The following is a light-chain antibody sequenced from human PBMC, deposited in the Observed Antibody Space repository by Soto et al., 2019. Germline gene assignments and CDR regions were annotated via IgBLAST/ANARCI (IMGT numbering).Light chain of an antibody. CDR3: QQYGSSPRT. J-gene: IGKJ1*01. CDR1: QSVSSN. Sequence: EVVMTQSPASLSASPGERVTLSCRASQSVSSNLAWYQQKPGQAPRLLIYGASSRATGIPDRFSGSGSVTDFTLTISRLEPEDFAVYFCQQYGSSPRTFGQGTKVDIK. CDR2: GAS. V-gene: IGKV3-20*01.